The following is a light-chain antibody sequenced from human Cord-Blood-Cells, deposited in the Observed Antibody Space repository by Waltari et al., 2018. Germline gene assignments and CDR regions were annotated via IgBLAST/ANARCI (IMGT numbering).Light chain of an antibody. J-gene: IGKJ1*01. CDR2: VAS. V-gene: IGKV3-20*01. Sequence: EIVLTQSPGTLSLSPGERATLSCRASRSVSSSYLAWYQQKPGQAPRLLIYVASSRATGIPDRFSGSGSGTDFTLTISRLEPEDFAVYYCQQYGSSLTWTFGQGTKVEIK. CDR3: QQYGSSLTWT. CDR1: RSVSSSY.